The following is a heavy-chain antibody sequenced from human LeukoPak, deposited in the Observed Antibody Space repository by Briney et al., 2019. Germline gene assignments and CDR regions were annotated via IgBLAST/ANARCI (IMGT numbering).Heavy chain of an antibody. J-gene: IGHJ6*02. D-gene: IGHD6-13*01. CDR1: GFTFSSYS. CDR2: ISSSSSYI. Sequence: GGSLRLSCAASGFTFSSYSMNWVRQAPGKGLEWVSSISSSSSYIYYADSVKGRFTISRDNAKNSLYLQMNSLRAEDTAVYYCAREEAAGPNYYYYYGMDVWGQGTTATVSS. CDR3: AREEAAGPNYYYYYGMDV. V-gene: IGHV3-21*01.